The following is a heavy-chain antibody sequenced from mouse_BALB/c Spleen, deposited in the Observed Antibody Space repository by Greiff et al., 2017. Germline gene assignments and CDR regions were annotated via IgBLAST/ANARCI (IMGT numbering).Heavy chain of an antibody. J-gene: IGHJ3*01. CDR3: ARTVRAPCFAY. V-gene: IGHV5-12-1*01. CDR1: GFAFSSYD. CDR2: ISSGGGST. D-gene: IGHD3-3*01. Sequence: EVKVVESGGGLVKPGGSLKLSCAASGFAFSSYDMSWVRQTPEKRLEWVAYISSGGGSTYYPDTVKGRFTISRDNAKNTLYLQMSSLKSEDTAMYYCARTVRAPCFAYWGQGTLVTVSA.